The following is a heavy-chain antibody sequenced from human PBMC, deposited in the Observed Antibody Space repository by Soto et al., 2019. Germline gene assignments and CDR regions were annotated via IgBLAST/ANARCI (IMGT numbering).Heavy chain of an antibody. D-gene: IGHD3-10*01. CDR1: GGTFSSYA. J-gene: IGHJ5*02. CDR3: ARAAGRFGELYWFDP. CDR2: INPLGFST. Sequence: QVQLVQSGAEVKKPGSSVKVSCKASGGTFSSYAISWVRQAPGQGLEWVGMINPLGFSTTYAQKFRGRVTMTRDTFTSTVYMELTNLRSDDTAVYYCARAAGRFGELYWFDPWGQGTLVTVSP. V-gene: IGHV1-69*09.